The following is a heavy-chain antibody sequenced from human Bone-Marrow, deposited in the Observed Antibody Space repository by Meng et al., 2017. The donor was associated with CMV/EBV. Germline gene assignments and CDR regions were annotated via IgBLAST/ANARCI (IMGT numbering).Heavy chain of an antibody. V-gene: IGHV3-20*01. CDR2: ISWISGGT. CDR1: GFAFSDYG. Sequence: LSCPASGFAFSDYGMGWVRRPPEYELEWVSIISWISGGTGYADSVKGRFTISRDNAKNSLYLQMCSLRAEGTALYRCARGWELPDCWGQEALVTVSS. CDR3: ARGWELPDC. D-gene: IGHD1-26*01. J-gene: IGHJ4*02.